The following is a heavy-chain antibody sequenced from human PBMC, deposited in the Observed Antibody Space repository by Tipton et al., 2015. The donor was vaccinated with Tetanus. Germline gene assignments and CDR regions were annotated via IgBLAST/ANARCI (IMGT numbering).Heavy chain of an antibody. V-gene: IGHV3-33*01. D-gene: IGHD5-24*01. CDR1: GFTFKNHG. CDR3: ARRTNSGHVYNPLDL. Sequence: SGFTFKNHGMHWVRQAPGKGLERVALIWYDGSNPSYAHSVRGRFTISRDNSKSTLFLQMNSLRAEDTAVYSCARRTNSGHVYNPLDLWGQGTMVTVSS. J-gene: IGHJ3*01. CDR2: IWYDGSNP.